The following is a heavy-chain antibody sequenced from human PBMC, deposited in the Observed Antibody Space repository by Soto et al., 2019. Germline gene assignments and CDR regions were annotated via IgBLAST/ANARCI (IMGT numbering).Heavy chain of an antibody. CDR2: ISYDGSNK. CDR1: GFTFSSYA. J-gene: IGHJ4*02. D-gene: IGHD3-16*01. CDR3: ARAYEGDYFDY. Sequence: QVQLVESGGGVVQSGRSLRLSCAASGFTFSSYAMHWVRQAPGKGLEWVAVISYDGSNKYYADSVKGRFTISRDNSKSTLYLQMNSLRAEDTAVYYCARAYEGDYFDYWGQGTLVTVSS. V-gene: IGHV3-30-3*01.